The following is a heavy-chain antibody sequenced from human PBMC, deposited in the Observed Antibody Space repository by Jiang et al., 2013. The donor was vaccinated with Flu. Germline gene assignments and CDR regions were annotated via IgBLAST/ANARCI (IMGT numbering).Heavy chain of an antibody. Sequence: TLSLTCAVYGGSFSGYYWSWIRQPPGKGLEWIGEINHSGSTNYNPSLKSRVTISVDTSKNQFSLKLSSVTAADTAVYYCARAGGIYCSGGSCYDYFQHWGQGTLVTVSS. V-gene: IGHV4-34*01. CDR2: INHSGST. CDR3: ARAGGIYCSGGSCYDYFQH. D-gene: IGHD2-15*01. J-gene: IGHJ1*01. CDR1: GGSFSGYY.